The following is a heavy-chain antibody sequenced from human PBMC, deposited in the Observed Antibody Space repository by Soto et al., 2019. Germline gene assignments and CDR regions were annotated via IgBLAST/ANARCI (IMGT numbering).Heavy chain of an antibody. Sequence: PGGSLRLSCAASGFAFSNAWINWVRQAPGRGLEWVGRIKSKTDGGSADYAAPVKGRFDVSRDDSKNIVYLQMNSLKTEDTAVYYCTTDSRTIMTEVSFDYWGHGTLVTVSS. CDR3: TTDSRTIMTEVSFDY. CDR2: IKSKTDGGSA. J-gene: IGHJ4*01. D-gene: IGHD3-16*01. CDR1: GFAFSNAW. V-gene: IGHV3-15*07.